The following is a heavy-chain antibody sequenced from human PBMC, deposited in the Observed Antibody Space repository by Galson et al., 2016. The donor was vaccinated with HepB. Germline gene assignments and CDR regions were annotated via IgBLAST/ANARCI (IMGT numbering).Heavy chain of an antibody. V-gene: IGHV4-4*02. J-gene: IGHJ4*02. Sequence: SETLSLTCAVSGGSISRSHWWSWVRQPPGKGLEWIGEMHHRGSSNYHPSLKSRVSISVDQTKNQFSLKLTSVTAADTAVYYCARLVYDHTSYGYHYIDHWGQGTLVTVSS. CDR3: ARLVYDHTSYGYHYIDH. CDR1: GGSISRSHW. CDR2: MHHRGSS. D-gene: IGHD3-16*01.